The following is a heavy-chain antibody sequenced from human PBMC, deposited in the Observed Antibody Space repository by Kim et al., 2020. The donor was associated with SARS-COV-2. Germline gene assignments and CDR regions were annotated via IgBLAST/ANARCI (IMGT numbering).Heavy chain of an antibody. CDR1: GFTFSSYA. CDR2: ISYDGSNK. J-gene: IGHJ3*02. CDR3: SSGYYYDSSGSLLAFDI. V-gene: IGHV3-30*04. D-gene: IGHD3-22*01. Sequence: GGSLRLSCAASGFTFSSYAMHWVRQAPGKGLEWVAVISYDGSNKYYADSVKGRFTISRDNSKNTLYLQMNSLRAEDAAVYYCSSGYYYDSSGSLLAFDIWGQGTMVTVSS.